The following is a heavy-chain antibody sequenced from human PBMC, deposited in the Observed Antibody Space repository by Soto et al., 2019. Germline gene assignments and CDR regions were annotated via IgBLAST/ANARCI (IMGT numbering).Heavy chain of an antibody. J-gene: IGHJ4*02. CDR1: GYTFTSYG. V-gene: IGHV1-18*01. CDR3: ARDTPFDWLLTLGY. Sequence: QVQLVQSGAEVKKPGASVKVSCKASGYTFTSYGISWVRQAPGQGLEWMGWISAYNGNTNYAQKLQGRVTITTYTSTNTAYMELRSMRSDDTAVYYCARDTPFDWLLTLGYWGQGTLVTVSS. CDR2: ISAYNGNT. D-gene: IGHD3-9*01.